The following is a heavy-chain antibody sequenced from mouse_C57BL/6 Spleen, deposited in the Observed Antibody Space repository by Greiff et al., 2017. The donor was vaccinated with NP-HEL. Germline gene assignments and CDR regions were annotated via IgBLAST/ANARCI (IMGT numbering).Heavy chain of an antibody. Sequence: VQLKQSGAELVRPGASVKLSCTASGFNIKDDYMHWVKQRPEQGLEWIGWIDPENGDTEYASKFQSKATITADTSSNTAYLQLSSLTSEDTAVYYCTTYDYDEDYAMDYWGQGTSVTVSS. CDR2: IDPENGDT. CDR1: GFNIKDDY. D-gene: IGHD2-4*01. J-gene: IGHJ4*01. V-gene: IGHV14-4*01. CDR3: TTYDYDEDYAMDY.